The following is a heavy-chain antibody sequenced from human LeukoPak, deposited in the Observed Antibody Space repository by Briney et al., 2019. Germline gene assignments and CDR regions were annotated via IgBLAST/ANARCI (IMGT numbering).Heavy chain of an antibody. D-gene: IGHD3-22*01. J-gene: IGHJ4*02. CDR2: INHSGST. CDR3: ARHYYDRSGYYYFDY. V-gene: IGHV4-34*01. Sequence: SETLSLTCAVYGGSFSGYYWSWIRQPPGKGLEWIGEINHSGSTNYNPSLKSRVTISVDTSKNQFSLKLNSVTAADTAVYYCARHYYDRSGYYYFDYWGQGTLVTVSS. CDR1: GGSFSGYY.